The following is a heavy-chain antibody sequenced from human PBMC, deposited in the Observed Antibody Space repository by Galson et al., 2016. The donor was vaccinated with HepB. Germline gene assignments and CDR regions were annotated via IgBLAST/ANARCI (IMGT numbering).Heavy chain of an antibody. CDR2: ISAYNGNT. CDR1: GYTFASYG. CDR3: ARTRGSYFDY. Sequence: SVKVSCKASGYTFASYGISWVRQAPGQGLEWMGWISAYNGNTNYAQKLQGRVTITADKSTGTAYMELSSLRSEDTAIYYCARTRGSYFDYWGQGTLVTVSS. J-gene: IGHJ4*02. V-gene: IGHV1-18*01. D-gene: IGHD1-26*01.